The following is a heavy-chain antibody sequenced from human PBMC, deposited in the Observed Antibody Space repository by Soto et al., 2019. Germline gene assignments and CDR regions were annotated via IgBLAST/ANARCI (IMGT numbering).Heavy chain of an antibody. CDR3: ARDRPTWGHDYYDSSGYVYYYYGMDV. CDR1: GYTFTSYY. Sequence: ASVKVSCKASGYTFTSYYMHWVRQAPGQGLEWMGIINPSGGSTSYAQKFQGRVTMTRDTSTSTVYMELSSLRSEDTAVYYCARDRPTWGHDYYDSSGYVYYYYGMDVWGQGTTVTVSS. D-gene: IGHD3-22*01. CDR2: INPSGGST. J-gene: IGHJ6*02. V-gene: IGHV1-46*01.